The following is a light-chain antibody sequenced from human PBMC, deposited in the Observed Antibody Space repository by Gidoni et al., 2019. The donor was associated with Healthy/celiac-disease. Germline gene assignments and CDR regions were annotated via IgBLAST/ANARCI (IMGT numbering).Light chain of an antibody. J-gene: IGLJ2*01. CDR1: SSDIGDYNY. CDR3: ASYTGSNNLV. CDR2: DVT. V-gene: IGLV2-8*01. Sequence: QSALTQPPSASGSPGQSVTISCTGTSSDIGDYNYVAGYQQHPGKAPKVMIYDVTKRPSGVPDRFSASKSGNTASLTVSGLQAEDEADYYCASYTGSNNLVFGGGTKLTVL.